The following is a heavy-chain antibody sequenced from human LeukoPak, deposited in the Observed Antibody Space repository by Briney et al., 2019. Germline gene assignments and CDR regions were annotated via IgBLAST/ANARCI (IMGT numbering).Heavy chain of an antibody. CDR2: IYPGDSDT. CDR1: GYTFTNYW. V-gene: IGHV5-51*01. CDR3: ATSRGY. J-gene: IGHJ4*02. Sequence: ASVKVSCKASGYTFTNYWIGWVRQMPGKGLEWMGIIYPGDSDTRYSPSFQGQVTISADKSISTAYLQWSSLTASDTAMYYCATSRGYWGQGTLVTVSS.